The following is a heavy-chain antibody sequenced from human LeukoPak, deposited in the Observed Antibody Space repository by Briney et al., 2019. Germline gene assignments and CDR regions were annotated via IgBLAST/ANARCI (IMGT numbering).Heavy chain of an antibody. J-gene: IGHJ4*02. D-gene: IGHD6-6*01. CDR2: IYYSGST. CDR3: ARERWSNPYSSSNYFDH. Sequence: PSETLSLTCTVSGGSISSYYWSWIRQPPGKGLEWIGYIYYSGSTNYNPSLKSRVTISVDTSKNQFSLKLSSVTAADTAVYYCARERWSNPYSSSNYFDHWGQGTLVTVSS. CDR1: GGSISSYY. V-gene: IGHV4-59*01.